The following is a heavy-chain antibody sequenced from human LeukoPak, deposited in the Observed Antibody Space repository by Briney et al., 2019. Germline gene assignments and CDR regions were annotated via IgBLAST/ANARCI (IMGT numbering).Heavy chain of an antibody. J-gene: IGHJ4*02. V-gene: IGHV3-15*01. D-gene: IGHD1-14*01. CDR3: STELRWEPLYFNY. CDR2: IKSKTDGGTT. CDR1: EFTFSDAW. Sequence: GGSLRLSCTASEFTFSDAWMSWVRQAPGKGLEWVGRIKSKTDGGTTDYAAPVKGRFTISRDDTKNTLCLQMTSLKTEDTAVYYCSTELRWEPLYFNYWGQGTLVTVSS.